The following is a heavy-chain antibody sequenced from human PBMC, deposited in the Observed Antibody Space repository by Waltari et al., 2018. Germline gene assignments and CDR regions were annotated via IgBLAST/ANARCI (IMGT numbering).Heavy chain of an antibody. Sequence: EVQLVQSGAEVKKPGESLKISCKGSTSSFTNYWIGWGRQLAGKGLEWMGIIYPGDSDTRYSPSFQGQVTISADKSISTAYLQWSSLKASDTAMYYCARLKGDRPTDAFHIWGQGTMVTVSS. CDR3: ARLKGDRPTDAFHI. J-gene: IGHJ3*02. D-gene: IGHD3-16*01. CDR2: IYPGDSDT. CDR1: TSSFTNYW. V-gene: IGHV5-51*01.